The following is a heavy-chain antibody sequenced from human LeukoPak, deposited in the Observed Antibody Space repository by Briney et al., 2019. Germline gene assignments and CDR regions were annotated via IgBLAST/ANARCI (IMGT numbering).Heavy chain of an antibody. V-gene: IGHV1-2*02. CDR3: ARFPTAAAGMSYYFDY. J-gene: IGHJ4*02. CDR1: GYTFTGYY. D-gene: IGHD6-13*01. CDR2: INPNSGGT. Sequence: ASVKVSCKASGYTFTGYYMHWVRRAPGQGLEWMGWINPNSGGTNYAQKFQGRVTMTRDTSISTAYMELSRLRSDDTAVYYCARFPTAAAGMSYYFDYWGQGTLVTVSS.